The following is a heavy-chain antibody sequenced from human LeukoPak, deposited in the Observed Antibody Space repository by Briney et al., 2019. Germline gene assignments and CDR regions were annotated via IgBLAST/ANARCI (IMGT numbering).Heavy chain of an antibody. CDR1: GYSFTSYW. J-gene: IGHJ3*02. CDR2: IYPGDSDT. V-gene: IGHV5-51*01. D-gene: IGHD6-19*01. Sequence: GESLKISCKGSGYSFTSYWIAWVRQMPGKGLEWMGIIYPGDSDTRYSPSFQGQVTISADKSISTAYLQWSSLKASDTAMYYCARRAAVAFDAFDIWGQGTMVTVSS. CDR3: ARRAAVAFDAFDI.